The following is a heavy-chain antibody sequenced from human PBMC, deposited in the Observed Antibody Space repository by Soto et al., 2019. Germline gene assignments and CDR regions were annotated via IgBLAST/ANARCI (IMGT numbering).Heavy chain of an antibody. J-gene: IGHJ5*02. CDR1: GGSISSYY. V-gene: IGHV4-59*01. CDR2: IYYSGST. CDR3: ARVTAYYYDSSGYPNNPNWFDP. Sequence: SETLSLTCTVSGGSISSYYWSWIRQPPGKGLEWIGYIYYSGSTNYNPSLKSRVTISVDTSKNQFSLKLSSVTAADTAVYYCARVTAYYYDSSGYPNNPNWFDPWGQGTLVTVSS. D-gene: IGHD3-22*01.